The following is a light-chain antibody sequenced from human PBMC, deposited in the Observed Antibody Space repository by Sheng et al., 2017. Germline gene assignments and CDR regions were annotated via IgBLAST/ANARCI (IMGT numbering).Light chain of an antibody. V-gene: IGKV3-11*01. J-gene: IGKJ1*01. CDR2: DAS. Sequence: EIVLTQSPATLSLSPGERATLSCRASQSVSSYLAWYQQKPGQAPRLLIYDASNRATGIPARFSGSGSGTDFTLTISSLEPEDFAVYYCQQRSNWPSTWTFGQGPRVEIK. CDR1: QSVSSY. CDR3: QQRSNWPSTWT.